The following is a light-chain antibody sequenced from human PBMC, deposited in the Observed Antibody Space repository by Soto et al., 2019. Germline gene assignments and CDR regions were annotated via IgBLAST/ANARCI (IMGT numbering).Light chain of an antibody. J-gene: IGLJ1*01. Sequence: QAVVTQPPSASGSPGQSVTISCTGTKSDIGVYDFVSWYQHHPGKAPRLIIYEVVQRPSGVPDRFSGSKSGNTASLTVSGLQAADEADYFCKSYAGSNTYVFGSGTKVTVL. CDR3: KSYAGSNTYV. CDR1: KSDIGVYDF. CDR2: EVV. V-gene: IGLV2-8*01.